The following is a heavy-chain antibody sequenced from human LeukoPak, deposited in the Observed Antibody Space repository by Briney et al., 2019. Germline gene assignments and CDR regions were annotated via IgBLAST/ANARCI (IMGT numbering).Heavy chain of an antibody. D-gene: IGHD1-1*01. CDR1: GLTVSNNY. J-gene: IGHJ4*02. Sequence: GGSLRLSCVVSGLTVSNNYMSWVRQAPGKGLEWVSSISSVGGSISYADSVQGRFTISRDNAKDSLYLLMNSLRAEDTAVYYCARVAGNSYFDFWGLGTLVTVSS. CDR3: ARVAGNSYFDF. CDR2: ISSVGGSI. V-gene: IGHV3-11*01.